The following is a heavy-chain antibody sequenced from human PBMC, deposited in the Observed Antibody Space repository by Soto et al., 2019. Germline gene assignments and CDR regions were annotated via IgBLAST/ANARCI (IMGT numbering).Heavy chain of an antibody. CDR1: EYSFGDYY. CDR2: INLNDGGT. J-gene: IGHJ4*02. Sequence: ASVKVSCKASEYSFGDYYLHWLRQAPGQGLEWMGWINLNDGGTNYARKFQGRVTMTSDKSITTVYMELSSLRSDDTAVYYCVRDAPPQQSLFDRWGQGTLVTVSS. CDR3: VRDAPPQQSLFDR. D-gene: IGHD6-19*01. V-gene: IGHV1-2*02.